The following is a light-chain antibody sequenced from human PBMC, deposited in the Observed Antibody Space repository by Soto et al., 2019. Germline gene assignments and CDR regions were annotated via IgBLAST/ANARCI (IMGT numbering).Light chain of an antibody. CDR1: SSDVGAYNL. V-gene: IGLV2-23*02. CDR2: EVS. Sequence: QSVLTQPASVSGSPGQSITISCTGASSDVGAYNLVSWYQQHPGKAPKLMISEVSQRPSGVSNRFSGSKSGNAASLTISGLQAEDGADYYCCSYAGGSTLYVFGTGT. CDR3: CSYAGGSTLYV. J-gene: IGLJ1*01.